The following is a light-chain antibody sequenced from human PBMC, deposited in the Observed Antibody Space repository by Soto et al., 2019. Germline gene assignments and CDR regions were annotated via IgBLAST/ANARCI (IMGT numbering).Light chain of an antibody. J-gene: IGKJ5*01. CDR3: QQSYSAPIT. V-gene: IGKV1-39*01. Sequence: IKLTQSPSSLSATVGDRVTITCRASHAISSYLAWYQQKPGKAPKLLIYAASTLQSGVPQRFSGSGSGTNFTLTISSLQPEDFAAYYCQQSYSAPITFGQGTRLEIK. CDR1: HAISSY. CDR2: AAS.